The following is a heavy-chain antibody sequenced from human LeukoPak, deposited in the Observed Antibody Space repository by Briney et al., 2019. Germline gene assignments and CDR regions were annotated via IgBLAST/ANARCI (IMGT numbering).Heavy chain of an antibody. CDR1: GFTFSNYW. J-gene: IGHJ4*02. CDR2: TNTDGTIT. Sequence: PGGSLRLSCAASGFTFSNYWMHWVRQAPGKGLVWVSRTNTDGTITTYADSVRGRFTISRDNAKNTLYLQMNSLRAEDTAVYFCATDKTGPVDVWGQGTLVPVSS. D-gene: IGHD3-9*01. V-gene: IGHV3-74*01. CDR3: ATDKTGPVDV.